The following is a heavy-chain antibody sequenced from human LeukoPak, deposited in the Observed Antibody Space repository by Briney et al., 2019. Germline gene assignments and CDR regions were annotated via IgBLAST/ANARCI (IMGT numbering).Heavy chain of an antibody. J-gene: IGHJ6*02. D-gene: IGHD3-3*01. CDR1: GGSFSGYY. CDR2: INHSGST. Sequence: SSETLSLTCAVYGGSFSGYYWSWIRQPPGKGLEWIGEINHSGSTNYNPSLKSRVTISVDTSKNQFSLKLSSVTAADTAVYYCARGQRFLERLSTWRYYYYGMDVWGQGTTVTVSS. V-gene: IGHV4-34*01. CDR3: ARGQRFLERLSTWRYYYYGMDV.